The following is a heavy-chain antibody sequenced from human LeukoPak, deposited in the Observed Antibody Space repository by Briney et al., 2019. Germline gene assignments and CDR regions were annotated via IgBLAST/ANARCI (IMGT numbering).Heavy chain of an antibody. CDR3: AKDVSSSGYYYMDV. D-gene: IGHD6-6*01. CDR2: ISWDVGST. J-gene: IGHJ6*03. CDR1: GFSFDDYA. V-gene: IGHV3-43D*03. Sequence: GGSLRLSCAASGFSFDDYAMHWVRQAPGKGLEWVSLISWDVGSTYYADSVKGRFTISRDNSKNSLYLQMNSLRAEDTALYYCAKDVSSSGYYYMDVWGKGTTVTVSS.